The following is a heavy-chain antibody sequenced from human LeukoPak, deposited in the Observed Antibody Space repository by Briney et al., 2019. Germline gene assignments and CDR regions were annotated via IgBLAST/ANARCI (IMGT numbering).Heavy chain of an antibody. CDR3: ARYGPYYPFDL. D-gene: IGHD3-10*01. CDR2: INHSGST. V-gene: IGHV4-34*01. CDR1: GGSFSGYY. J-gene: IGHJ2*01. Sequence: PSETLSLTCAVYGGSFSGYYWSWIRQPPGKGLEWIEEINHSGSTNYSPSLKSRVTISVDTSKNQFSLKRSSVTAADTAVYYCARYGPYYPFDLWGRGTLVTVSS.